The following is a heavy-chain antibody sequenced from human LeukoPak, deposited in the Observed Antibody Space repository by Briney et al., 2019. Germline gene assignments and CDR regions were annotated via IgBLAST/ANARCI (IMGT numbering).Heavy chain of an antibody. CDR3: AKDVVVTIAYYFDY. CDR1: GFTFSSYA. V-gene: IGHV3-23*01. Sequence: GGSLRLSCAASGFTFSSYAMSWVRQAPGKGLEWVSAISGSGGSTYYADSAKGRFTIPRDNSKNTLYLQMNSLRAEDTAVYYRAKDVVVTIAYYFDYWGQGTLVTVSS. J-gene: IGHJ4*02. CDR2: ISGSGGST. D-gene: IGHD3-22*01.